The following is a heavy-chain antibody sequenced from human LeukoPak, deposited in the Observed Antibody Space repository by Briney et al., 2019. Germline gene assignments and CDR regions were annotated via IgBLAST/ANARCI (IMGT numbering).Heavy chain of an antibody. J-gene: IGHJ4*01. Sequence: ASVKVSCTASEYTFSSYSIHWVRQAPGQRLEWMGWINAGKGNTKYSQNLQGRVTMTWDTSTSTVYMELSSLRSEDPAVYYCAGGVGARDYWGPGTLVTVSS. V-gene: IGHV1-3*01. CDR3: AGGVGARDY. CDR2: INAGKGNT. CDR1: EYTFSSYS. D-gene: IGHD1-26*01.